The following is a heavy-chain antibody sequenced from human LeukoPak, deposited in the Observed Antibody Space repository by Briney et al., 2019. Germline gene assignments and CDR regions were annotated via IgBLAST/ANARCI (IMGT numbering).Heavy chain of an antibody. V-gene: IGHV3-33*01. CDR1: GFTFRSHG. D-gene: IGHD3-22*01. CDR3: ARITGNYYEIDY. J-gene: IGHJ4*02. CDR2: IWYDGSKE. Sequence: GGSLRLSCAASGFTFRSHGMHWVRQAPGKGLEWAAVIWYDGSKEYYADSVKGRFTVSRDNSKNTLYLQMNSQRADDTAVYYCARITGNYYEIDYWGQGTLVTVSS.